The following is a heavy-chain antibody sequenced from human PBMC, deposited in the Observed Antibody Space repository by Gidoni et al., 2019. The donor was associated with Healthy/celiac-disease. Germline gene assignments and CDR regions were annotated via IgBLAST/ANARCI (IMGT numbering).Heavy chain of an antibody. CDR3: AKDLRYFDWLLRGGADY. Sequence: EVQLLESGGGLVQPGGSLSLSCAASGFTFSSYAMSWFRQAPGKGLEWVSAISGSGGSKDYADSVKGRLTISRDNSKNTLYLQMNSLRAEDTAVYYCAKDLRYFDWLLRGGADYWGQGTLVTVSS. V-gene: IGHV3-23*01. J-gene: IGHJ4*02. CDR2: ISGSGGSK. D-gene: IGHD3-9*01. CDR1: GFTFSSYA.